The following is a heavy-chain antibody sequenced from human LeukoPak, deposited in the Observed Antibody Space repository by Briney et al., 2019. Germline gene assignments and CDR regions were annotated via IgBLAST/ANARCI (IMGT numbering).Heavy chain of an antibody. D-gene: IGHD5-24*01. CDR2: IYYSGST. V-gene: IGHV4-59*08. J-gene: IGHJ4*02. Sequence: SETLSLTCTVSGGSISSYYWSWIRQPPGKGLEWIGYIYYSGSTNYNPSLKSRVTISVDTSKNQFSLKLSSVTAADTAVYYCARGGHNFYYWGQGTLVTVSS. CDR3: ARGGHNFYY. CDR1: GGSISSYY.